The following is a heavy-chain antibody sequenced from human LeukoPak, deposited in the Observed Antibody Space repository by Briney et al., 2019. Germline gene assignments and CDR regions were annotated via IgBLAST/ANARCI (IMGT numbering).Heavy chain of an antibody. Sequence: GGSLRLSCAASGFTFSSYAMHWVRQAPGKGLEWVAVISYDGSNKYYADSEKGRFTISRDNSKNTLYLQMNSLRAEDTAVYYCARESPYCSGGSCYTAVYYYYGMDVWGQGNTVTVSS. CDR3: ARESPYCSGGSCYTAVYYYYGMDV. V-gene: IGHV3-30-3*01. J-gene: IGHJ6*02. D-gene: IGHD2-15*01. CDR1: GFTFSSYA. CDR2: ISYDGSNK.